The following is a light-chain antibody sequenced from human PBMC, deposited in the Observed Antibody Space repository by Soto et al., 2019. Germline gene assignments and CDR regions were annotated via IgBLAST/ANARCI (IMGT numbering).Light chain of an antibody. CDR2: KAS. CDR3: QRYNNWPLT. CDR1: QTISSW. V-gene: IGKV1-5*03. J-gene: IGKJ3*01. Sequence: DIQMTQSPSTLSASVGDRVTITCRASQTISSWLAWYQQKPGKAPKLLIYKASTLKSGVPSRFSGSGSGTEFTLTISSLQSEDFAVFYCQRYNNWPLTFGPWSMVDI.